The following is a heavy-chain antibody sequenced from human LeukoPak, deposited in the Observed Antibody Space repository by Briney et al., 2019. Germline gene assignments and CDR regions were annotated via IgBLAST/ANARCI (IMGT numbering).Heavy chain of an antibody. CDR3: ARYLAAPYDAFDI. CDR2: INSNSGGV. V-gene: IGHV1-2*02. CDR1: GYTFTGYY. D-gene: IGHD2-15*01. Sequence: ASVKVSCKASGYTFTGYYMHWVRQAPGQGLEWMGWINSNSGGVHYAQNFQGRVPMTRDTSISTAYMDLTRLRYDDTAVYFCARYLAAPYDAFDIWGQGTMVTVSS. J-gene: IGHJ3*02.